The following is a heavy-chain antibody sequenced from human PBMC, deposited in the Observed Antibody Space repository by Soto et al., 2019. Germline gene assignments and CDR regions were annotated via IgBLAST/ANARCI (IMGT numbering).Heavy chain of an antibody. D-gene: IGHD2-15*01. V-gene: IGHV1-18*01. Sequence: ASVKVSCKASGYTFTSYGISWVRQAPGQGLEWIGWMGTYNGNKDYGQKFQGRVIMTTETPTNTAYMELRSLRFDDTAVYYCARVRAELGYCSGGSCLPYHHGMDVWGQ. CDR2: MGTYNGNK. CDR3: ARVRAELGYCSGGSCLPYHHGMDV. J-gene: IGHJ6*02. CDR1: GYTFTSYG.